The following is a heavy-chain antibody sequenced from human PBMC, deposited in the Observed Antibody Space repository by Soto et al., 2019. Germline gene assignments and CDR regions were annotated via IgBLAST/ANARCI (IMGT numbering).Heavy chain of an antibody. V-gene: IGHV3-66*01. CDR2: MYDGSST. Sequence: EVQLVESGGGLVQPGGSLRLSCAASGFPVSTNYVSWVRQAPGKGLEWVSIMYDGSSTYYADSVKGRFTIARDNFKNMLYLQKNSLRADDTAVYYCARGGGDSGSRLDPWGQGTLVTVSS. D-gene: IGHD4-17*01. CDR3: ARGGGDSGSRLDP. J-gene: IGHJ5*01. CDR1: GFPVSTNY.